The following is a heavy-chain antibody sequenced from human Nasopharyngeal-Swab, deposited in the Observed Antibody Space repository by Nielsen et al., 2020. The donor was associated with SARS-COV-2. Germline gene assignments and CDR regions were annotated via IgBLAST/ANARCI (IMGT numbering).Heavy chain of an antibody. CDR3: ARFMPTAMATYWDY. CDR1: GGSFSGYY. CDR2: INHSGST. V-gene: IGHV4-34*01. J-gene: IGHJ4*02. Sequence: SETLSLTCAVYGGSFSGYYWSWIRQPPEKGLEWIGEINHSGSTNYNPSPKSRVTISVDTSKNQFSLKLSSVTAADTAVYYCARFMPTAMATYWDYWGQGTLVTGSS. D-gene: IGHD5-18*01.